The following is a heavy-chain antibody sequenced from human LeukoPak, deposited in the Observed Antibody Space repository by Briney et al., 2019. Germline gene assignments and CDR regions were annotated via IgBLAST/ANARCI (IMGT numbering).Heavy chain of an antibody. CDR1: GFTFSSYG. Sequence: GGSLRLSCAASGFTFSSYGLHWVRQAPGKGLEWVAFIRYDGSDKYYADSVKGRFTISRDNSKNTLYLQMNSLRAEDTAVYYCANLPLVRGVILAVVYWGQGTLVTVSS. J-gene: IGHJ4*02. CDR3: ANLPLVRGVILAVVY. D-gene: IGHD3-10*01. CDR2: IRYDGSDK. V-gene: IGHV3-30*02.